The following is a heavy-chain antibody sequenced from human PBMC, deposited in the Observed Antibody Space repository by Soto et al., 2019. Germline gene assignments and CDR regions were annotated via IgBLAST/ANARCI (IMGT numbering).Heavy chain of an antibody. Sequence: QVQLQESGPGLVKPSQTLSLTCTVSGGSISSGGYYWSWIRQHPGKGLEWIGYIYYSGSTYYNPSLKSRVNISVDTSKNQCSLKLSSVTAADTAVYYCARGTLSDDYGDYPIDYWGQGTLVTVSS. J-gene: IGHJ4*02. V-gene: IGHV4-31*03. CDR1: GGSISSGGYY. D-gene: IGHD4-17*01. CDR2: IYYSGST. CDR3: ARGTLSDDYGDYPIDY.